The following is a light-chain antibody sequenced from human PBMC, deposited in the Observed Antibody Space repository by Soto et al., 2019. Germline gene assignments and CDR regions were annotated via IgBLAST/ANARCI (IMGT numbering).Light chain of an antibody. J-gene: IGKJ3*01. CDR2: GAS. CDR1: QSVSSSY. V-gene: IGKV3-20*01. CDR3: QQYCSTRGFT. Sequence: EIVLTQSPGTLSLSPGERATLSCRASQSVSSSYLAWYQQKPGQAPRLLIYGASSRATGIPDRFSGSGSGTEFSLTISSLEAEDVVVYYCQQYCSTRGFTFGPGTKLDIK.